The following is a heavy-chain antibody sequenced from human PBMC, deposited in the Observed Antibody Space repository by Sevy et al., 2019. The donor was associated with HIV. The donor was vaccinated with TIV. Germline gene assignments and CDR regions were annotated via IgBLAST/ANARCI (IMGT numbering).Heavy chain of an antibody. J-gene: IGHJ4*02. D-gene: IGHD3-22*01. CDR3: ARDRRTLNYYASSGYNYYFDY. CDR2: ITSSSDYI. V-gene: IGHV3-21*01. CDR1: GFTFSNYN. Sequence: GGSLRLSCAASGFTFSNYNMNWARQAPGKGLEWVSSITSSSDYIYDAHSVKGRLTISRDNAKNSLYLQMNSLRAEDTAVYYCARDRRTLNYYASSGYNYYFDYWGQGTLVTVSS.